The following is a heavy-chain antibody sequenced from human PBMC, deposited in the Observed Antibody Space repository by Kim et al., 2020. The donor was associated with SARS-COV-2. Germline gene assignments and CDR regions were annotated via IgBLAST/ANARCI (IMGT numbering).Heavy chain of an antibody. Sequence: KTGYAQKLQDRVTLTRETSASTVYMELSSLVSEDTAVYYCARRGSGHGLDVWGQGTTVTVSS. D-gene: IGHD6-25*01. CDR3: ARRGSGHGLDV. V-gene: IGHV1-3*01. J-gene: IGHJ6*02. CDR2: KT.